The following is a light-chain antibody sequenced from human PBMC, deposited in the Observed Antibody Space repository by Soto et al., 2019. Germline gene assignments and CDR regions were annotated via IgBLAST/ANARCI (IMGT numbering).Light chain of an antibody. CDR2: GAS. CDR3: QQYSSSPSIT. CDR1: QSVSSGY. J-gene: IGKJ5*01. Sequence: IVLTQSPGTLPLSTGERATLSCRASQSVSSGYLAWYQQKPGQAPRLLNYGASTRATGIPDRFSGSGSGTDFTLTISRLEPEDFAVYYCQQYSSSPSITFGQGTRLEI. V-gene: IGKV3-20*01.